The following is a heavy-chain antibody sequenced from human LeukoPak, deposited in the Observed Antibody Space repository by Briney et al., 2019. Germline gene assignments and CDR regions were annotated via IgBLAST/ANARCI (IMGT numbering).Heavy chain of an antibody. CDR2: IYYSGST. Sequence: SETLSLTCTVSGGSISSYYWSWIRQPPGKGLEWIGYIYYSGSTNYNPSLKSRVTISVDTSKNQFSLKLSSVTAADTAVYYCAREYYYDSSGYFDYYYGMDVWGQGTTVTVSS. D-gene: IGHD3-22*01. CDR3: AREYYYDSSGYFDYYYGMDV. V-gene: IGHV4-59*12. CDR1: GGSISSYY. J-gene: IGHJ6*02.